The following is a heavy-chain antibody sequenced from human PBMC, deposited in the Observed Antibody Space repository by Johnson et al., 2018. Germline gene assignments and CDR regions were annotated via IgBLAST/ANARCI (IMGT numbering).Heavy chain of an antibody. V-gene: IGHV4-34*01. Sequence: QVQLQQWGAGLLKPSETLSLTCAVYGGSFSGYYWSWIRQPPGKGLEWIGEINHSGSTNYNPSLKSRVTISVDTSKNQFSLKLSSVTAADTAVYFCARDTRLPQYYYDGLDVWGHGTTVTVSS. D-gene: IGHD6-25*01. CDR3: ARDTRLPQYYYDGLDV. CDR1: GGSFSGYY. J-gene: IGHJ6*02. CDR2: INHSGST.